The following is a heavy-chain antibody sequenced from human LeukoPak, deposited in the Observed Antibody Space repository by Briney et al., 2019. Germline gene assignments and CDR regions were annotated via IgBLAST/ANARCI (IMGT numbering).Heavy chain of an antibody. D-gene: IGHD2-15*01. CDR2: IGGYTGHT. J-gene: IGHJ5*02. Sequence: ASVKVTCKTSGYSFTSYGVTWVRQAPGQGLEWMGWIGGYTGHTNYVQKFQGRVTMTTDTSTSTAYMELRSLTSDDTAVYYCARDGSCSGGSCAMDGWFDPWGQGTLVTVSS. CDR1: GYSFTSYG. CDR3: ARDGSCSGGSCAMDGWFDP. V-gene: IGHV1-18*01.